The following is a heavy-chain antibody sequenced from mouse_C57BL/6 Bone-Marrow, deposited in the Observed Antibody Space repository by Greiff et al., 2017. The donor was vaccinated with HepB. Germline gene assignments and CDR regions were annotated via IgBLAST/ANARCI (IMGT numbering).Heavy chain of an antibody. CDR3: ARRGYDWASWFAY. V-gene: IGHV1-81*01. J-gene: IGHJ3*01. CDR2: IYPRSGNT. Sequence: VQLQQSRAELARPGASVKLSCKASGYTFTSYGISWVKQRTGQGLEWIGEIYPRSGNTYYNEKFKGKATLTADKSSSTAYMELRSLTSEDSAVYFCARRGYDWASWFAYWGQGTLVTVS. CDR1: GYTFTSYG. D-gene: IGHD2-2*01.